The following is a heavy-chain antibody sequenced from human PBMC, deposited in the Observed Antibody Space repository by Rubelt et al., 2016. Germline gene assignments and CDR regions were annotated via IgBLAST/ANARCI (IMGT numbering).Heavy chain of an antibody. D-gene: IGHD6-25*01. CDR3: ARASSGSPRFGFDY. J-gene: IGHJ4*02. CDR1: GGSISSYY. Sequence: QVQLQESGPGLVKPSETLSLTCTVSGGSISSYYWSWIRQPPGKGLEWIGYIYYSGSTNYNPSLKSRVTISVDTSKNQFALKLNFVTAADTAVYYCARASSGSPRFGFDYWGQGTLVTVSS. CDR2: IYYSGST. V-gene: IGHV4-59*01.